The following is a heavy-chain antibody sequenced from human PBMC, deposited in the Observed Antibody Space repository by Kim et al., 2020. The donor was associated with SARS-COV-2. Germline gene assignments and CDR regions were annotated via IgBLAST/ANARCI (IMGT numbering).Heavy chain of an antibody. Sequence: ASVKVSCKASGYTFTDYHIHWVRQAPGQGLEWMGRLSANSGGANYAQRFQGRVTMTRDTSISTVYLEMTRLRSDDTAVYYCARSSLLDFDYLGQGTLVTV. D-gene: IGHD2-15*01. CDR1: GYTFTDYH. CDR2: LSANSGGA. CDR3: ARSSLLDFDY. J-gene: IGHJ4*02. V-gene: IGHV1-2*06.